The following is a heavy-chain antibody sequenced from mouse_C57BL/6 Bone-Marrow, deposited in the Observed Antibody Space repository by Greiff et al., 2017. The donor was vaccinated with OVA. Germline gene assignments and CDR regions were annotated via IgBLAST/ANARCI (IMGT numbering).Heavy chain of an antibody. J-gene: IGHJ3*01. CDR1: GFSFNTYA. CDR3: VRHGYYYGSSYRAWFAY. Sequence: EVKVVESGGGLVQPKGSLKLSCAASGFSFNTYAMNWVRQAPGKGLEWVARIRSKSNNYATYYADSVKDRFTISRDDSESMLYLQMNNLKTEDTAMYYCVRHGYYYGSSYRAWFAYWGQGTLVTVSA. CDR2: IRSKSNNYAT. D-gene: IGHD1-1*01. V-gene: IGHV10-1*01.